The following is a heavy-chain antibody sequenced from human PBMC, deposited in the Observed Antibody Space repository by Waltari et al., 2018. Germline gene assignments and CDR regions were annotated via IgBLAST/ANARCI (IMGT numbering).Heavy chain of an antibody. CDR2: ISDSGVIT. V-gene: IGHV3-23*01. Sequence: EVQLLESGGGLAQPGGSLRLSCAASGFDFFLHAMSWVRQAPGKGLEWVSGISDSGVITNYADSVKGRFTVSRDNSMNTVFLQLNSLTAEDTAIYYCARHLYGVDYLELDNWGRGTLVTVSS. CDR1: GFDFFLHA. CDR3: ARHLYGVDYLELDN. J-gene: IGHJ4*02. D-gene: IGHD2-21*01.